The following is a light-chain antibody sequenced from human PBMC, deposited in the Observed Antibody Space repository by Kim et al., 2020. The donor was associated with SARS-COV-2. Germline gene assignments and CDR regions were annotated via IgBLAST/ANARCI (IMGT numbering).Light chain of an antibody. J-gene: IGKJ2*01. V-gene: IGKV1-39*01. CDR3: QQSYSTPYT. CDR2: AAS. CDR1: QSISSY. Sequence: SASVGDRVTITGRASQSISSYLNWYQQKPGKAPKLLIYAASSLQSGVPSRFSGSGSGTDFTLTISSLQPEDFATYYCQQSYSTPYTFGQGTKLE.